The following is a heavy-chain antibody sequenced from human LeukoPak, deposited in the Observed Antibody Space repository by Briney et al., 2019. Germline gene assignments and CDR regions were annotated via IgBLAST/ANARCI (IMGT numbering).Heavy chain of an antibody. CDR3: ARHEKWSTGDY. Sequence: GESLKISCKASGYIFSNYWIGWVRQLPGKGLGWMGIINPGDSNTRYSPSFEGQVTISADKSIGTAYLQWSSLKASDTAIYHCARHEKWSTGDYWGQGTLVTVSS. CDR2: INPGDSNT. V-gene: IGHV5-51*01. J-gene: IGHJ4*02. D-gene: IGHD2-15*01. CDR1: GYIFSNYW.